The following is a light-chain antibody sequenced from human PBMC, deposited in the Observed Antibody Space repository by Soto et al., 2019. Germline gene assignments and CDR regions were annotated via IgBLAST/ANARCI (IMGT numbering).Light chain of an antibody. J-gene: IGKJ4*02. V-gene: IGKV1-27*01. Sequence: DVQMTQSPSSLSAFVGDRVTITCRASQGIAPYLAWFQQKPGKVPKLLIYATSTLQSGVPSRFSGSGSGTDFTLTVTRLQPEDVGTYYCQKYNSTPLTFGGGTKVDIK. CDR1: QGIAPY. CDR2: ATS. CDR3: QKYNSTPLT.